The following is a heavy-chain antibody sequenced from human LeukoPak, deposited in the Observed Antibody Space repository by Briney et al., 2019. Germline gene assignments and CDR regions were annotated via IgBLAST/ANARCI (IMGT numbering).Heavy chain of an antibody. V-gene: IGHV3-23*01. CDR1: GGTSSSYA. CDR2: ISGSGGST. CDR3: AKLPVLDAFDI. J-gene: IGHJ3*02. Sequence: SCKASGGTSSSYAISWVRQAPGKGLEWVSAISGSGGSTYYADSVKGRFTISRDNSKNTLYLQMNSLRAEDTAVYYCAKLPVLDAFDIWGQGTMVTVSS. D-gene: IGHD3-10*01.